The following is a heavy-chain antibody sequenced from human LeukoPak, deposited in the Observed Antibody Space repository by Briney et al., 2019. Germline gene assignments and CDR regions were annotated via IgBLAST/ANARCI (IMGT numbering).Heavy chain of an antibody. D-gene: IGHD6-13*01. J-gene: IGHJ4*02. CDR3: ARGDRYSSSWYRGPIYYFDY. Sequence: ASVTVSCKASGYTFTSYDINWVRQATGQGLEWMGWMNPNSGNTGYAQKFQGRVTMTRNTSISTAYIELSSLRSEDTAVYYCARGDRYSSSWYRGPIYYFDYWGQGTLVTVSS. CDR1: GYTFTSYD. V-gene: IGHV1-8*01. CDR2: MNPNSGNT.